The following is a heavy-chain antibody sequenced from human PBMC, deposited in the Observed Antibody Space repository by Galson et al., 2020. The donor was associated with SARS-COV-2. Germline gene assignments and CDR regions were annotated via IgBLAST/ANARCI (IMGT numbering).Heavy chain of an antibody. D-gene: IGHD3-10*01. CDR2: INYSGST. Sequence: SETLSLTCTVSGGSISSGGYYWSWIRQHPGKGLEWIGYINYSGSTYYNPSLKSRVTISVDTTKNQFSLKLSSVTAADTAVYYCAREDGWFGELSHPEYGGQGTLVTGSS. CDR3: AREDGWFGELSHPEY. V-gene: IGHV4-31*03. CDR1: GGSISSGGYY. J-gene: IGHJ4*02.